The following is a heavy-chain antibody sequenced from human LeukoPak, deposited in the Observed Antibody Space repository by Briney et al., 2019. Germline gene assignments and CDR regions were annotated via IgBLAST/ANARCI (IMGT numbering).Heavy chain of an antibody. Sequence: GGSLRLSCAASGFTFSSYAMSWVRQAPGKGLEWVSAISGSVGSTYYADSVKGRFTISRDNSKNTLYLQMNSLRAEDTAVYYCAKDPILRFLEWHYFDYWGQGTLVTVSS. J-gene: IGHJ4*02. CDR3: AKDPILRFLEWHYFDY. CDR1: GFTFSSYA. D-gene: IGHD3-3*01. CDR2: ISGSVGST. V-gene: IGHV3-23*01.